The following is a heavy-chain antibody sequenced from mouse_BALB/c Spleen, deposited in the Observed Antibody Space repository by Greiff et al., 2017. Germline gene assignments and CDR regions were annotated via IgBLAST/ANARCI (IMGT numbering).Heavy chain of an antibody. J-gene: IGHJ2*01. CDR2: ISDGGSYT. CDR3: ARGDGYYGDY. V-gene: IGHV5-4*02. Sequence: EVMLVESGGGLVKPGGSLKLSCAASGFTFSDYYMYWVRQTPEKRLEWVATISDGGSYTYYPDSVKGRFTISRDNAKNNLYLQMSSLKSEDTAMYYCARGDGYYGDYWGQGTTLTVSS. D-gene: IGHD2-3*01. CDR1: GFTFSDYY.